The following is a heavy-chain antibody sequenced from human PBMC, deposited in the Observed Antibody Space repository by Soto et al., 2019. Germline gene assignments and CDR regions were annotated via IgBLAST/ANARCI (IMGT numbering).Heavy chain of an antibody. V-gene: IGHV3-23*01. CDR2: ISGSGGST. J-gene: IGHJ4*02. Sequence: PGGSLRLSCAASGFTFSSYAMSWVRQAPGKGLEWVSAISGSGGSTYYADSVEGRFTISRDNSKNTVYLQMNSLRLEDTAVYYCARGPSYSDSYFDHWGQGTLVTVSS. CDR1: GFTFSSYA. CDR3: ARGPSYSDSYFDH. D-gene: IGHD4-17*01.